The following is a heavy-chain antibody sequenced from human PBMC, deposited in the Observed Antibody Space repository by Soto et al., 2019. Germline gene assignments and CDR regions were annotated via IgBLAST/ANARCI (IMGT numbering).Heavy chain of an antibody. CDR2: IIPIFGTA. J-gene: IGHJ4*02. Sequence: SVKVSCKASGYTFSSYAISWVRQAPGQGLEWMGGIIPIFGTANYTQKFQGRVTITADESTSTDYMELSSLRSEDTAVYYGGQSGSDPEIVCWGKGTLVTVSS. D-gene: IGHD1-26*01. CDR3: GQSGSDPEIVC. V-gene: IGHV1-69*13. CDR1: GYTFSSYA.